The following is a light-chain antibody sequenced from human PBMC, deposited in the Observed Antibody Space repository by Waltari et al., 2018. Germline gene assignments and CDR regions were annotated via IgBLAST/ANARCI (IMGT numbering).Light chain of an antibody. CDR2: GAS. V-gene: IGKV3-15*01. Sequence: EIVMTHSPATLSVSPGEGATRSCRASQSVSSNLAWYQQKPGQHPRLLIYGASTRATGIPARFSGSGSGTEFTLTISSLQSEDFAFYYCQQYNNWPFTFGPGTKVDIK. J-gene: IGKJ3*01. CDR1: QSVSSN. CDR3: QQYNNWPFT.